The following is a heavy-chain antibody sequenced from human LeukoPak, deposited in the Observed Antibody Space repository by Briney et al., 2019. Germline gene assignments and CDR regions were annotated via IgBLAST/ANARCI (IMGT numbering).Heavy chain of an antibody. CDR1: GYTFISYG. J-gene: IGHJ4*02. Sequence: APVKVSCKASGYTFISYGINWVRQAPGQGLEWMGWINTNTGNPTYAQGFTGRFVFSLDTSVSTAYLQISSLKAEDTAVYYCAREYSSSSGGVDFDYWGQGTLVTVSS. D-gene: IGHD6-6*01. CDR2: INTNTGNP. V-gene: IGHV7-4-1*02. CDR3: AREYSSSSGGVDFDY.